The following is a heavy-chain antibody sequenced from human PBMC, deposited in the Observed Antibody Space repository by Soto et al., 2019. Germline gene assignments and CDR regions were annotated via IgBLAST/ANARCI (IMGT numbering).Heavy chain of an antibody. CDR3: TTESYTTIIIVRFDY. CDR2: VKSKTHGGTT. V-gene: IGHV3-15*07. D-gene: IGHD3-22*01. CDR1: GFTFSNAW. J-gene: IGHJ4*01. Sequence: VRLSRAASGFTFSNAWINWGRHGTGKGLEWVGGVKSKTHGGTTDYADPVKGRFAISRDDTNNMLYLQMNSLKIEDAAVYYCTTESYTTIIIVRFDYWGHGTLVTVSS.